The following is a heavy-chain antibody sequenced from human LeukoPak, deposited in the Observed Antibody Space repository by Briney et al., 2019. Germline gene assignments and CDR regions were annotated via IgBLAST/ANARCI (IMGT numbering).Heavy chain of an antibody. D-gene: IGHD4-11*01. V-gene: IGHV4-34*01. CDR2: VNHSGSA. CDR1: GASFRDYY. CDR3: ARERASSNYNNSFDP. Sequence: SETLSLTCAVYGASFRDYYWTWIRQPPGKGLEWIGDVNHSGSAKYNPSLKSRVTISVDTSKSQFFLRLSTVTAADTAVYYCARERASSNYNNSFDPWGQGTLVTVSS. J-gene: IGHJ5*02.